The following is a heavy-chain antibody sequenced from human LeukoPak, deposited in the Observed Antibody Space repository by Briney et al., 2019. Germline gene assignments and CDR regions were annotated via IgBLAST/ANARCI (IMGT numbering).Heavy chain of an antibody. CDR3: ARHVSEYYDFWSGYPNWFDP. J-gene: IGHJ5*02. D-gene: IGHD3-3*01. CDR2: IYYSGST. V-gene: IGHV4-39*01. Sequence: PSETLSLTCTVSGGSISSSSYYWGWIRQPPGKGLEWIGSIYYSGSTYYNPSLKSRVTISVDTSKNQFSLKLSSVTAADTAVYYCARHVSEYYDFWSGYPNWFDPWGQGTLVTVSS. CDR1: GGSISSSSYY.